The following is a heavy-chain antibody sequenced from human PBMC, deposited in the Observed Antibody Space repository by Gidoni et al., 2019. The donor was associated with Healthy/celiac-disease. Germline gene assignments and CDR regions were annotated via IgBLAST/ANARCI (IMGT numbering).Heavy chain of an antibody. Sequence: EVQLVESGGGLIQPGGSLRLSCAASGFTVSSNYMSWVRQAPGKGLEWVSVIYSGGSTDYADSVKGRFTISRDNSKNTLYLQMNSLRAEDTAVYYCARDAAVTRYGMDVWGQGTTVTVSS. CDR1: GFTVSSNY. CDR3: ARDAAVTRYGMDV. J-gene: IGHJ6*02. V-gene: IGHV3-53*01. CDR2: IYSGGST. D-gene: IGHD4-17*01.